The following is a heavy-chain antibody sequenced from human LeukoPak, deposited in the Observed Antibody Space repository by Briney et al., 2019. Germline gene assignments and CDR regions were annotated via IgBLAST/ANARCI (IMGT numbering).Heavy chain of an antibody. CDR3: ARDSSSSSDFVYYYYYYYMDV. V-gene: IGHV1-2*02. CDR1: GYTFTGYY. Sequence: ASVKVSCKASGYTFTGYYMHWVRQAPGQGLGWTGWINSKSGGTNYAQKFQGRVTMTRDTSISTAYMELSRLRSDDTAVYYCARDSSSSSDFVYYYYYYYMDVWGKGTTVTVSS. J-gene: IGHJ6*03. CDR2: INSKSGGT. D-gene: IGHD6-6*01.